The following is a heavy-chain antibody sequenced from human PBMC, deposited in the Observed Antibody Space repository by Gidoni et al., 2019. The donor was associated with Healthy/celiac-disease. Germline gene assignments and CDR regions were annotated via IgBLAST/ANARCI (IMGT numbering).Heavy chain of an antibody. D-gene: IGHD6-19*01. CDR2: IHHSGST. CDR1: GGSFSGYY. V-gene: IGHV4-34*01. Sequence: QVQLQQWGAGRLKPSETLSLTCAVYGGSFSGYYWSWIRQPPGKGLEWIGEIHHSGSTNYNPSLKSRVTISVDTSKNQFSLKLSSVTAADTAVYYCARTGGSGWQPRYFQHWGQGTLVTVSS. J-gene: IGHJ1*01. CDR3: ARTGGSGWQPRYFQH.